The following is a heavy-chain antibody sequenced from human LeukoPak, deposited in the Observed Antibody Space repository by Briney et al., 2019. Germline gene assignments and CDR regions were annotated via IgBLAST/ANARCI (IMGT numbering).Heavy chain of an antibody. CDR2: INVDGTAE. Sequence: GGSLRLSCAASGFSFSTIYMSWVRQTPGQGLEWVANINVDGTAEYYVDSVKGRFTISRDNAKNSLYLQMNSLRAEDTAVYYCAKDQDTAMVTLDYWGQGTLVTVSS. J-gene: IGHJ4*02. D-gene: IGHD5-18*01. CDR3: AKDQDTAMVTLDY. CDR1: GFSFSTIY. V-gene: IGHV3-7*03.